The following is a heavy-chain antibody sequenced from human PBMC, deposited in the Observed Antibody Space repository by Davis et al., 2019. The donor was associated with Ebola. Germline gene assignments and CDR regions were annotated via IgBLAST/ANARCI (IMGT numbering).Heavy chain of an antibody. Sequence: GESLKISCAASGFTFSSYAMSWVRQAPGKGLEWVSAISGSGGSTYYADSVKGRFTISRDNAKNTLYLQMNSLRAEDTAVYYCARGHSSSWYVYYYGMDVWGQGTTVTVSS. CDR2: ISGSGGST. V-gene: IGHV3-23*01. D-gene: IGHD6-13*01. CDR3: ARGHSSSWYVYYYGMDV. CDR1: GFTFSSYA. J-gene: IGHJ6*02.